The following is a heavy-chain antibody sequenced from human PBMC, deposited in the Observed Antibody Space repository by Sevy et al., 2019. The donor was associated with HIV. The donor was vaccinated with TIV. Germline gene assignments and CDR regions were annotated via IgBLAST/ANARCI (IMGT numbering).Heavy chain of an antibody. CDR2: IRNKADSYTT. J-gene: IGHJ4*02. D-gene: IGHD6-13*01. CDR3: ATHAGIAAADRVFDY. Sequence: GGSLRLSCAASGFTFSDHYMEWVRQAPGKGLEWVGRIRNKADSYTTEYAASVKGRFTISRDDSKNSLYLLMNSLRTEDTAVYYCATHAGIAAADRVFDYWGQGTLVTVSS. CDR1: GFTFSDHY. V-gene: IGHV3-72*01.